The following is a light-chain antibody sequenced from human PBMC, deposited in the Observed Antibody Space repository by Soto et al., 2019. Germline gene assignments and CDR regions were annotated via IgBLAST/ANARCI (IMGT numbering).Light chain of an antibody. Sequence: QTVVTQPPPASGTPGQTVTISSSGSSSNIGSNYVFWYQHLPGTAPKLLIYGNNQRPSGVPDRFSGSRSGTSASLAISGLRPEDEADYYCAVWDDSLSGVVFGGGTKVTVL. CDR2: GNN. J-gene: IGLJ3*02. CDR3: AVWDDSLSGVV. V-gene: IGLV1-47*01. CDR1: SSNIGSNY.